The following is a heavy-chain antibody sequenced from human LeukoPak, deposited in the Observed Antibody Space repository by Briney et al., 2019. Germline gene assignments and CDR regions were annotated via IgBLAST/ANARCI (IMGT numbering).Heavy chain of an antibody. Sequence: SVKVSCKASGGTFSSYAISWVRQAPGQGLEWMGGIIPIFGTANYAQKFQGRVTITTDESTSTAYMELSSLRSEDTAVYYCARVAIPKGYFDYWGQGTLVTVSS. CDR1: GGTFSSYA. V-gene: IGHV1-69*05. D-gene: IGHD3-3*02. CDR3: ARVAIPKGYFDY. CDR2: IIPIFGTA. J-gene: IGHJ4*02.